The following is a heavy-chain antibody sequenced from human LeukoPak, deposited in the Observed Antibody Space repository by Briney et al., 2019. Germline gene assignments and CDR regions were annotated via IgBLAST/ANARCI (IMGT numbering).Heavy chain of an antibody. CDR2: VYHSGSA. J-gene: IGHJ4*02. Sequence: SESLSLTCAVSGYSISSGYYWGWIRQPPGKGLEWIGSVYHSGSAYYIPSLKSRVTISVDTSKNQFSLKVTSVTAADTAVYYCARGISTTGHDYWGQGTLVTDS. CDR1: GYSISSGYY. CDR3: ARGISTTGHDY. D-gene: IGHD2/OR15-2a*01. V-gene: IGHV4-38-2*01.